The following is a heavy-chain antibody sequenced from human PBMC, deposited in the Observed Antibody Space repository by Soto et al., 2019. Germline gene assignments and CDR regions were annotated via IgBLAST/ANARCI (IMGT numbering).Heavy chain of an antibody. CDR3: ALKVVTYYDN. Sequence: QVQLVQSGAEVKKRGASVRISCRASGYSFTYTYVHWVRQAPGQGPEWMGIINPAGGTTYYAQKFQGRLTITSDTSTDTVFMDLNDLTSEDTAVYFCALKVVTYYDNWGQGTLLTVSS. D-gene: IGHD2-21*02. V-gene: IGHV1-46*01. CDR1: GYSFTYTY. CDR2: INPAGGTT. J-gene: IGHJ4*02.